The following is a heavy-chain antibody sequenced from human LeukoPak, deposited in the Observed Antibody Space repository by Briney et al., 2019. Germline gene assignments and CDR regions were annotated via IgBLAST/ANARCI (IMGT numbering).Heavy chain of an antibody. CDR3: ARGRGSSWYFDL. J-gene: IGHJ2*01. V-gene: IGHV4-31*03. CDR2: IYYSGST. CDR1: GGSISSGGYY. D-gene: IGHD6-13*01. Sequence: KPSETLSLTCTVSGGSISSGGYYWSWIRQHPGKGLEWIGYIYYSGSTYYNPSLKSRVTISVDTSKNQFSLKLSSVTAADTAVYYCARGRGSSWYFDLWGRGTLVTVSS.